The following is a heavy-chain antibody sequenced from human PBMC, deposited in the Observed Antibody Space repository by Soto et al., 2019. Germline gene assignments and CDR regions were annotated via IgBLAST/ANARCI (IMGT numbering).Heavy chain of an antibody. CDR1: GFTFSSYS. CDR3: ARDVSAQGYYDFWITPNFDY. Sequence: GGSLRLSCAASGFTFSSYSMNWVRQAPGKGLEWVSYISSSSSTIYYADSVKGRFTISRDNAKNSLYLQMNSLRDEDTAVYYCARDVSAQGYYDFWITPNFDYWGQGTLVTVSS. V-gene: IGHV3-48*02. CDR2: ISSSSSTI. J-gene: IGHJ4*02. D-gene: IGHD3-3*01.